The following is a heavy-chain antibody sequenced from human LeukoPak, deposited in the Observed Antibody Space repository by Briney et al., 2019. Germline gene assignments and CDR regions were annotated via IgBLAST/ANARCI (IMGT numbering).Heavy chain of an antibody. CDR2: IRYDGSNK. V-gene: IGHV3-30*02. Sequence: GGSLRLSCAASGFTFSSYGMHWVRQAPGKGLEWVAFIRYDGSNKYYADSVKGRFTISRDNSMNTLYLQMNSLRAEDTAVYYCAKDRERWLQLYDYWGQGTLVTVSS. D-gene: IGHD5-24*01. CDR1: GFTFSSYG. J-gene: IGHJ4*02. CDR3: AKDRERWLQLYDY.